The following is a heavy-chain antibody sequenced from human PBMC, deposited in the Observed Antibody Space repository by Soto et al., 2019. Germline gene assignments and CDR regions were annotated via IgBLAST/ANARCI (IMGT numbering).Heavy chain of an antibody. CDR3: TREAGWQRMVPYD. CDR2: ISAFNGDT. Sequence: QVQLVQSGSEVKKHGASVNVSCKAFGYTFTSYGFSWVRQVPGLGLEWLGWISAFNGDTQYAQTMKGRLTVTTETSTTTVHMQLRSLTPADTAVYYCTREAGWQRMVPYDWGQGTLVSVS. D-gene: IGHD6-25*01. J-gene: IGHJ4*02. CDR1: GYTFTSYG. V-gene: IGHV1-18*04.